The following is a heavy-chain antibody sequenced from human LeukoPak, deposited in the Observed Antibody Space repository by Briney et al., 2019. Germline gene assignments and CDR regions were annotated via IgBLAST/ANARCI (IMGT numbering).Heavy chain of an antibody. Sequence: PGGSLRLSCAASGFTFSSYGMHWVRQAPGKGLEWVAFIRYDGSNKYYADSVQGRFTISRDNSKNTLYLQMNSLRAEDTAVYYCAKGFRIAAAVANYWGQGTLVTVSS. CDR1: GFTFSSYG. V-gene: IGHV3-30*02. CDR2: IRYDGSNK. J-gene: IGHJ4*02. D-gene: IGHD6-13*01. CDR3: AKGFRIAAAVANY.